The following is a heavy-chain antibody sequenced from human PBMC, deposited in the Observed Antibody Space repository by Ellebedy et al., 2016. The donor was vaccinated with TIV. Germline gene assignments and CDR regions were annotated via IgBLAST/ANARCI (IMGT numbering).Heavy chain of an antibody. D-gene: IGHD5-18*01. J-gene: IGHJ4*02. CDR2: IYYSGST. Sequence: MPSETLSLTCTVSTRSISSYYWRWIRQPPGKGLERIGYIYYSGSTNYNPSLKSRVTISVDTSKNQFSLKLSSVTAADTAVYYCARGASLGQLWYGGAPYYFDYWGQGTLVTVSS. CDR3: ARGASLGQLWYGGAPYYFDY. V-gene: IGHV4-59*01. CDR1: TRSISSYY.